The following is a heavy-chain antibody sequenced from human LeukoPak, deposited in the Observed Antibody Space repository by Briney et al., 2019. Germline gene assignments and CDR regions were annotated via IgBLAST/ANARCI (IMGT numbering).Heavy chain of an antibody. J-gene: IGHJ4*02. D-gene: IGHD3-9*01. CDR2: IVVGSGIT. Sequence: SVKVSCKASGFTFTSSAVQWVRQARGQRLEWIGWIVVGSGITNYAQKFQERVTITRDMSTSTAYMELSSLRSEDTAVYYCAASAMVQLRYFDWSRDWGQGTLVTVSS. V-gene: IGHV1-58*01. CDR3: AASAMVQLRYFDWSRD. CDR1: GFTFTSSA.